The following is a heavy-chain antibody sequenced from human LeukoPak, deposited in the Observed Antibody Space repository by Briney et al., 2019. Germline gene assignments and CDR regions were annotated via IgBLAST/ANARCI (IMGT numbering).Heavy chain of an antibody. Sequence: GGSLRLSCAASGFTFSNYAMSWVRQAPGKGLEWVSAITGSGGNTYYADSVKGRFTISRDNSKNAVFLQMNSLRAEDTAVYYCAKWGDYDVLTGYYVSDYWGQGTLVTVSS. V-gene: IGHV3-23*01. CDR2: ITGSGGNT. CDR3: AKWGDYDVLTGYYVSDY. J-gene: IGHJ4*02. CDR1: GFTFSNYA. D-gene: IGHD3-9*01.